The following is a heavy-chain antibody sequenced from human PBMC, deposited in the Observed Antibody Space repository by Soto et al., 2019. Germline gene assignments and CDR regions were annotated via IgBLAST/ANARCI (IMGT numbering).Heavy chain of an antibody. Sequence: PSETLSLTCPVSGGCISSGGYSWSWIRQPQGKGLEWIGYLYHSASTYYNPSLKSRVTISVDRSKNQFSLKLSSVTAADTAVYYCASEPVRGVITPNFDYWGQGTLVTVSS. D-gene: IGHD3-10*01. CDR3: ASEPVRGVITPNFDY. CDR2: LYHSAST. J-gene: IGHJ4*02. CDR1: GGCISSGGYS. V-gene: IGHV4-30-2*01.